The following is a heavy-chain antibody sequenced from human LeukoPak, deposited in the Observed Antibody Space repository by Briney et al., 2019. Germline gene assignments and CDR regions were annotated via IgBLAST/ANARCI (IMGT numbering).Heavy chain of an antibody. D-gene: IGHD4-11*01. CDR3: AKDGATTVTPAEYFQH. V-gene: IGHV3-23*01. Sequence: GGSLRLSCAASGFTFSSYAMSWVRQAPGKGLEWVSAISGSGGSTYYADSVKGRFTISRDNSKTTLYLQMNSLRAEDTAVYYCAKDGATTVTPAEYFQHWGQGTLVTVSS. CDR1: GFTFSSYA. J-gene: IGHJ1*01. CDR2: ISGSGGST.